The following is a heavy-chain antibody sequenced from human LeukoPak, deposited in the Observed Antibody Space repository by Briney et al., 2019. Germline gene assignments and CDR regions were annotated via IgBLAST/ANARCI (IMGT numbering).Heavy chain of an antibody. CDR1: GYTFTDYY. CDR3: ATAPGQLVKGSFDY. CDR2: VDPEDGET. V-gene: IGHV1-69-2*01. J-gene: IGHJ4*02. D-gene: IGHD6-13*01. Sequence: GASVKVSCKASGYTFTDYYMHWVQQAPGKGLEWMGRVDPEDGETIYAEKFQGRVTITADTSTDTAYMELSSLRSEDTAVYYCATAPGQLVKGSFDYWGQGTLVTVSS.